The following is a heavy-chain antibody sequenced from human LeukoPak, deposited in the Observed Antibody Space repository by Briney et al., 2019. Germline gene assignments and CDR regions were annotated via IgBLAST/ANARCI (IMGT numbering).Heavy chain of an antibody. CDR3: ARGPHIVVVPAGTYGMDV. D-gene: IGHD2-2*01. CDR2: INHSGST. CDR1: GGSFSGYY. J-gene: IGHJ6*04. Sequence: SETLSLTCAVYGGSFSGYYWSWIRQPPGKGLEWIGEINHSGSTNYNPSLKSRVTISVDTSKNQFSLKLSSVTAADTAVYYCARGPHIVVVPAGTYGMDVWGKGTPVTVSS. V-gene: IGHV4-34*01.